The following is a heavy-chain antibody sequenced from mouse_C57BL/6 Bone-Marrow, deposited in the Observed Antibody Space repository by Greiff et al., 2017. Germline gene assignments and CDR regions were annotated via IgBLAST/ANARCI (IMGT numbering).Heavy chain of an antibody. J-gene: IGHJ3*01. Sequence: QVQLQQPGAELVRPGTSVKLSCKASGYTFTSYWMHWVKQRPGQGLEWIGVIDPSDSYTNYNQKFKGTATLTVDTSSSTAYMQRSSLTSEDSAVYYCARRYYGSGKALAYWGQGTLVTVSA. D-gene: IGHD1-1*01. CDR1: GYTFTSYW. V-gene: IGHV1-59*01. CDR3: ARRYYGSGKALAY. CDR2: IDPSDSYT.